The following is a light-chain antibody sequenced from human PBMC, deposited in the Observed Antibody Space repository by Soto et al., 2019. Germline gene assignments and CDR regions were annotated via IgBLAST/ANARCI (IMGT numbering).Light chain of an antibody. CDR1: QSISSY. CDR2: VVS. Sequence: DIQMTQSPSSLSASVGDRVTITCRASQSISSYLNWYQQKPGKAPNLLMYVVSSLQSGVPSRFSGSGSGTDFTLTISSLQPEDFATYYCQQSYSTPPTFGQGTKVDIK. CDR3: QQSYSTPPT. J-gene: IGKJ1*01. V-gene: IGKV1-39*01.